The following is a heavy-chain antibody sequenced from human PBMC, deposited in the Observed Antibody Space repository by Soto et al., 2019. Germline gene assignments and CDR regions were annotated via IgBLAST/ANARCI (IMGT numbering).Heavy chain of an antibody. CDR1: GGSMRSSDYY. Sequence: QVQLQESGPGLVKPSETLSLICSVSGGSMRSSDYYWCWIRQPPNKGLEWIGSMHYSVSTFYNPSLKSGGTISVDTSKNQFSLKLTSVTAADTAVYYCARPGYSSSWYWFDPWGQGTLVTGSS. V-gene: IGHV4-39*01. CDR2: MHYSVST. J-gene: IGHJ5*02. D-gene: IGHD6-13*01. CDR3: ARPGYSSSWYWFDP.